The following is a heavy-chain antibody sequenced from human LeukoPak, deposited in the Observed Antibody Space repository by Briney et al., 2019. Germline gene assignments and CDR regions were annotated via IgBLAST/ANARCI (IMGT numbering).Heavy chain of an antibody. D-gene: IGHD1-26*01. CDR1: GFTFGSYS. J-gene: IGHJ3*02. V-gene: IGHV3-21*01. CDR3: ARGHSGSYQRTDAFDI. Sequence: PGGSLRLSCAASGFTFGSYSMNWVRQAPGKGLEWVSSISSSSSYIYYADSMKGRFSTSRDNAKNSLYLQMNSLTVEDTAVYYCARGHSGSYQRTDAFDIWGQGTMVTVSS. CDR2: ISSSSSYI.